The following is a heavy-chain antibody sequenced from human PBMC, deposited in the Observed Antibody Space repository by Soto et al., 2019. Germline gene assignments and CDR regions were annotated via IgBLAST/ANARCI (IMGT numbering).Heavy chain of an antibody. CDR1: GFTFSCSG. V-gene: IGHV3-73*01. J-gene: IGHJ4*02. Sequence: GGSLRLSCAASGFTFSCSGIHWVRQASGKGLEWVGRIRTKTNNYATAYAASVRGRFTISRDDSKNMAYLQMNSLRTEDTAVYYCTAMAGIDYWGQGTLVTVSS. CDR2: IRTKTNNYAT. D-gene: IGHD6-19*01. CDR3: TAMAGIDY.